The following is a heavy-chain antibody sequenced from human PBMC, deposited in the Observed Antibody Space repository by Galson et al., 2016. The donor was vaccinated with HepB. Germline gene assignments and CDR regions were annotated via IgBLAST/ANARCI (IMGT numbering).Heavy chain of an antibody. V-gene: IGHV1-46*01. CDR3: ARESYNYDSTGSNWFDP. CDR2: INPSGGSP. J-gene: IGHJ5*02. D-gene: IGHD3-22*01. Sequence: SVKVSCKASGYTFSSHYMHWVRQAPGQGLEWMGVINPSGGSPLYAQKFQGRVTMTRDTSTSTVYMELSSLRSEDTALYFCARESYNYDSTGSNWFDPWGQGALVTVSS. CDR1: GYTFSSHY.